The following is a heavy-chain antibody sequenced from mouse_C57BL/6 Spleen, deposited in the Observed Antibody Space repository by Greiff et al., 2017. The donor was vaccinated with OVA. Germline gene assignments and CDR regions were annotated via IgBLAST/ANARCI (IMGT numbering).Heavy chain of an antibody. Sequence: QVQLQQPGAELVKPGASVKMSCKASGYTFTSYWITWVKQRPGQGLEWIGWIFPGSGSTYYNEKFKGKATLTVDKSSSTAYMLLSSLTSEDSAVYFANYYGSSYEGFDYWGQGTTLTVSS. CDR1: GYTFTSYW. D-gene: IGHD1-1*01. J-gene: IGHJ2*01. CDR3: NYYGSSYEGFDY. CDR2: IFPGSGST. V-gene: IGHV1-75*01.